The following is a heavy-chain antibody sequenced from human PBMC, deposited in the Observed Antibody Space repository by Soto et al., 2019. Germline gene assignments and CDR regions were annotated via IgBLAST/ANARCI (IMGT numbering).Heavy chain of an antibody. J-gene: IGHJ4*02. CDR2: ISGSGDTT. CDR3: AKSKDSTIFGVVIYYFDY. D-gene: IGHD3-3*01. CDR1: GFTFSSCD. V-gene: IGHV3-23*01. Sequence: PGGSLRLSCAASGFTFSSCDMNWVRQAPGKGLQWVSSISGSGDTTYYADSVKGRFTVSRDNSKNTLFLQMNSLRAEDTAVYYCAKSKDSTIFGVVIYYFDYWGQGTLVTVS.